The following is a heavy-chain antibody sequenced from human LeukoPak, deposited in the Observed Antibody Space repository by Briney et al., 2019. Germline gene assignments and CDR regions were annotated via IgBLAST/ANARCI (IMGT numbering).Heavy chain of an antibody. Sequence: GESLQISCKGSGYSFTSYWIGWVRQMPGKGLEWMGIIYPGDSDTRYSPSFQGQVTISADKSISTAYLQWSSLKASDTAMYYCARRSTVRKNLYYFDYWGQGTLVTVSS. CDR2: IYPGDSDT. V-gene: IGHV5-51*01. CDR1: GYSFTSYW. D-gene: IGHD4-4*01. J-gene: IGHJ4*02. CDR3: ARRSTVRKNLYYFDY.